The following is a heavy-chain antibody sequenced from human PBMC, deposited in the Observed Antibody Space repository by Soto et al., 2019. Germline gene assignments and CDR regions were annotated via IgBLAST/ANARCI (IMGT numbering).Heavy chain of an antibody. J-gene: IGHJ4*02. Sequence: QITLNESGPALVKPTQTLTLTCTFSGFSLNTRDVGVGWIRQPPGKALEWLGVVYWDDEKTSRPSLKSRLTITKAPPKTPVVLRMTKMAPVDTATYYCAHCRGGVASFWGQGTLVTVSS. D-gene: IGHD3-16*01. CDR1: GFSLNTRDVG. CDR2: VYWDDEK. V-gene: IGHV2-5*02. CDR3: AHCRGGVASF.